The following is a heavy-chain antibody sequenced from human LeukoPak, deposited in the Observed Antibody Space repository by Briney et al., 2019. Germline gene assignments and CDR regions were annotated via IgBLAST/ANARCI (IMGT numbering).Heavy chain of an antibody. D-gene: IGHD2-2*01. V-gene: IGHV4-39*01. CDR2: ISDGGST. J-gene: IGHJ3*02. Sequence: SETPSLTCTASGGSIWTSDYYWGCIRQFPGKGLEWIGTISDGGSTYYNPSLESRVIISVDTSKNQFSLKLSSVTAADTAVYYCVRHCCSTPSKRTFDIWGQGTLVTVSS. CDR3: VRHCCSTPSKRTFDI. CDR1: GGSIWTSDYY.